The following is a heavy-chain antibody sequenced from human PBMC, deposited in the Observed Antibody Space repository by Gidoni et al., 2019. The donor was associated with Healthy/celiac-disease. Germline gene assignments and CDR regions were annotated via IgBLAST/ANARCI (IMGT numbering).Heavy chain of an antibody. D-gene: IGHD3-16*01. V-gene: IGHV3-21*01. CDR1: GFTFSRYS. CDR3: ARELVSTSKRDNYYYYGMDV. CDR2: ISSSSSYI. Sequence: EVQLVESGGGLVKPGGALRLCCAASGFTFSRYSLNWVRQAPGKGLEWVSSISSSSSYIYYADSVKGRFTISRDNAKNSLYLQMNSLRAEDTAVYYCARELVSTSKRDNYYYYGMDVWGQGTTVTVSS. J-gene: IGHJ6*02.